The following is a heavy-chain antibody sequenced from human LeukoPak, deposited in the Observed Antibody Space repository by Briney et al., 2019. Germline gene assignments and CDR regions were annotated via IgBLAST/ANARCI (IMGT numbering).Heavy chain of an antibody. D-gene: IGHD2-15*01. CDR1: GYTFTNYY. CDR3: ARGYCSGGGCSVLDAFDG. V-gene: IGHV1-46*01. J-gene: IGHJ3*01. Sequence: VASVKVSCKTSGYTFTNYYIHWVRRAPGQGLEWMGKINPSGGSTSYPQKFQGRVTMTRDTSTTTVYMELSTLRSEDTAIYYCARGYCSGGGCSVLDAFDGWGQGTMVTVPS. CDR2: INPSGGST.